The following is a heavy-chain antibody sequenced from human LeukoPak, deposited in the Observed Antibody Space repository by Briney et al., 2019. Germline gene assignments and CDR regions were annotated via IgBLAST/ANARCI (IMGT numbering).Heavy chain of an antibody. V-gene: IGHV1-8*03. CDR1: GYTFTSYD. CDR2: MNPNSGNT. D-gene: IGHD6-13*01. CDR3: AIIAATDAFDI. Sequence: GASVKVSCKASGYTFTSYDINWVRQATGQGLEWMGWMNPNSGNTGYAQKFQGRVTITRNTSISTAYMELSSLRSEDTAVYYCAIIAATDAFDIWGQGTMVTVSS. J-gene: IGHJ3*02.